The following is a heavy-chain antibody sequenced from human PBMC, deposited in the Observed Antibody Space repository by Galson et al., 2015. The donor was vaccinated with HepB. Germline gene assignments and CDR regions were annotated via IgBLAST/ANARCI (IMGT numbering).Heavy chain of an antibody. CDR2: INTSGGNT. D-gene: IGHD5-24*01. CDR3: ARVTRVEYSYSMDV. Sequence: SLRLSCAASGFTFNSYAMMWVRQAPGRGLDWVSSINTSGGNTYYADSVKGRFTISRDNSKNTLYLQMGSLRAEDTAVYYCARVTRVEYSYSMDVWGQGTTVTVSS. V-gene: IGHV3-23*01. J-gene: IGHJ6*02. CDR1: GFTFNSYA.